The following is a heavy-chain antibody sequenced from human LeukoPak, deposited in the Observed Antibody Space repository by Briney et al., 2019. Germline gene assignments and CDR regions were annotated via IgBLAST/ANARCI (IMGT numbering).Heavy chain of an antibody. V-gene: IGHV3-21*04. CDR2: ISSSSNYI. CDR3: AKDMGRGYYYDSSGYYFSAFDI. Sequence: GGSLRLSCAASGFTFSSYSMNWVRQAPGKGLEWVSSISSSSNYIYYADSVKGRFTISRDNAKNPLYLQMNSLRAEDTALYYCAKDMGRGYYYDSSGYYFSAFDIWGQGTMVTVSS. CDR1: GFTFSSYS. J-gene: IGHJ3*02. D-gene: IGHD3-22*01.